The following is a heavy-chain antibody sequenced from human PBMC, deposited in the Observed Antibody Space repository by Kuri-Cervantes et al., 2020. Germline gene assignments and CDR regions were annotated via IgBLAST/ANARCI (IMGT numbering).Heavy chain of an antibody. D-gene: IGHD3-16*01. Sequence: SETLSLTCTVSGASMSGHSWSWIRQSPGKGLEWIGEINHSGSTNYNPSLKSRVTISVDRSKNQFSLKLRSVTAADTAVYYCARRHTELRLGELYWFDPWGQGTLVTVSS. V-gene: IGHV4-34*01. J-gene: IGHJ5*02. CDR3: ARRHTELRLGELYWFDP. CDR2: INHSGST. CDR1: GASMSGHS.